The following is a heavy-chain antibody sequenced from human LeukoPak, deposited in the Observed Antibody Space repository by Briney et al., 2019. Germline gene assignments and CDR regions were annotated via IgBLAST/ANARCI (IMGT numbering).Heavy chain of an antibody. CDR3: AKERPRYGTDY. D-gene: IGHD5-18*01. Sequence: GGPLRLSCAASGFTFSSYGIHWVRQAPGKGLEWVAVISYDGSNKYYADSVKGRFTISRDNSKNTLYLQMSSLRAEDTAVYYCAKERPRYGTDYWGQGTLVTVSS. J-gene: IGHJ4*02. V-gene: IGHV3-30*18. CDR2: ISYDGSNK. CDR1: GFTFSSYG.